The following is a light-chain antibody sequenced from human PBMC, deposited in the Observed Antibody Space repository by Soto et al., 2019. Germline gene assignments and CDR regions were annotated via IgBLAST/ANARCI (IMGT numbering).Light chain of an antibody. CDR2: DVS. V-gene: IGLV2-14*01. Sequence: QSVLTQPASVSGSPGQSITISCTGTSSDVGGYKYVSWYQQHPGEAPKLMIYDVSNRPSGVSNRFSGSKSGNTASLTISGLQAEYEADYYCSSYTSSSTRVFGTGTKDTVL. J-gene: IGLJ1*01. CDR1: SSDVGGYKY. CDR3: SSYTSSSTRV.